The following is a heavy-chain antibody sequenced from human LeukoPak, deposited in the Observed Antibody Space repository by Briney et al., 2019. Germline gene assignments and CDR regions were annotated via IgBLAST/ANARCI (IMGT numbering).Heavy chain of an antibody. Sequence: SVKFSCKASGGTFSSYAISWVRQAPGQGLEWMGGIIPIFGTANYAQKFEGRVTITADESTSTAYMELSSLRSEDTAVYCCARNSVLRYFDWLFFFDYWGQGTLVTVSS. D-gene: IGHD3-9*01. CDR3: ARNSVLRYFDWLFFFDY. J-gene: IGHJ4*02. CDR2: IIPIFGTA. V-gene: IGHV1-69*01. CDR1: GGTFSSYA.